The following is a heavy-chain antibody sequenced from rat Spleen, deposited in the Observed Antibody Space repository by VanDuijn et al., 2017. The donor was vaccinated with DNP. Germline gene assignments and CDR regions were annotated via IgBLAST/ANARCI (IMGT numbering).Heavy chain of an antibody. CDR2: INSVGST. J-gene: IGHJ2*01. Sequence: EVQLQESGPGLVKPSQSLSLTCSVTDYSITSNYWGWIRKFPGDKLEWMGYINSVGSTNYNPSLKSRISIARDTSKNQVFLQVTSVTTEDTATYYCARWSNFFDYWGHGVMVTVSS. CDR3: ARWSNFFDY. CDR1: DYSITSNY. V-gene: IGHV3-3*01.